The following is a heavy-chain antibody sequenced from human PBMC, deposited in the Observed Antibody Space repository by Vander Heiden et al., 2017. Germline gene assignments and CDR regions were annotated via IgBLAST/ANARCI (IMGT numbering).Heavy chain of an antibody. CDR1: GYIFINYY. CDR2: INPRDGST. D-gene: IGHD2-15*01. CDR3: AMLPRGSNY. J-gene: IGHJ4*02. Sequence: QVQLVQSGTEVKKPGASVKLSCKASGYIFINYYMHGGRQAPGQGLEWMGLINPRDGSTDYAQRFQGRVTMTRDTSTSTVYMDLSSLRSEDTAMYYCAMLPRGSNYWGQGTLVTVSS. V-gene: IGHV1-46*01.